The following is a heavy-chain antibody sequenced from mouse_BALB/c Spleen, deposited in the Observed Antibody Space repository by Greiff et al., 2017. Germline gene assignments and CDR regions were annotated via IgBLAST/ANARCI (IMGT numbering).Heavy chain of an antibody. CDR3: ARYYGQGAMDY. D-gene: IGHD1-2*01. CDR1: GFTFSSYA. Sequence: DVHLVESGGGLVKPGGSLKLSCAASGFTFSSYAMSWVRQTPEKRLEWVASISSGGSTYYPDSVKGRFTISRDNARNILYLQMSSLRSEDTAMYYCARYYGQGAMDYWGQGTSVTVSS. CDR2: ISSGGST. V-gene: IGHV5-6-5*01. J-gene: IGHJ4*01.